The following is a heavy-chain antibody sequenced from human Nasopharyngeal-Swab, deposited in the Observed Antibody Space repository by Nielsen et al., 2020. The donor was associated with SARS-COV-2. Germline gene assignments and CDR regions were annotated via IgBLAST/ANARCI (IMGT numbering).Heavy chain of an antibody. CDR3: ARASAGYFDL. V-gene: IGHV4-59*01. J-gene: IGHJ2*01. CDR2: IYYSGNT. CDR1: GGSISSYY. Sequence: SETLSLTCTVSGGSISSYYWSWIRQPPGKGLEWIGYIYYSGNTNYNPSLKSRVTRSVDTSKNQFSLKLSSVTAADTAVYYCARASAGYFDLWGRGTLVTVSS.